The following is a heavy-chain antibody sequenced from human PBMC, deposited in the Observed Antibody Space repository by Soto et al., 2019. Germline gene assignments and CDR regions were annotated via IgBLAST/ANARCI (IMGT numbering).Heavy chain of an antibody. V-gene: IGHV4-59*08. J-gene: IGHJ6*02. CDR1: GGSITNYY. Sequence: QVQLQESGPGLVKPSETLSFTCTVSGGSITNYYCSWFRQPPGKGLEWIGYINYDVYSAYNLSLKRRVTLSLDASKTQFSLMLESVTATDTAVYYCARHGFGPLHGLVDVWGPGTTVIVSS. D-gene: IGHD3-10*01. CDR3: ARHGFGPLHGLVDV. CDR2: INYDVYS.